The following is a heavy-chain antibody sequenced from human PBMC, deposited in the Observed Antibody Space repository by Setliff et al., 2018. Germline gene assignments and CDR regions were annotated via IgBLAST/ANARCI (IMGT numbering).Heavy chain of an antibody. D-gene: IGHD3-22*01. J-gene: IGHJ3*02. V-gene: IGHV3-7*01. CDR3: VRDDADNYDAFDN. Sequence: HPGGSLRLSCVVSGFSFSRHWMSWVRQAPGKGLEWVADIKQDGSTKYYLDSVKGRFTISRDNAKRSLYLQMNSLRADDTGVYYCVRDDADNYDAFDNWGQGTLVTVSS. CDR1: GFSFSRHW. CDR2: IKQDGSTK.